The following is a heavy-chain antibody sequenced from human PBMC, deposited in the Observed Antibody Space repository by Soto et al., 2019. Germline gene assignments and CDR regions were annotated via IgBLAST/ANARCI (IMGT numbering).Heavy chain of an antibody. D-gene: IGHD2-15*01. V-gene: IGHV4-59*01. CDR3: AGGYCSGGSCFGGAFDI. J-gene: IGHJ3*02. CDR2: IYYSGST. CDR1: GGSISSYY. Sequence: QVQLQESGPGLVKPSETLSLTSTVSGGSISSYYWSWIRQPPGKGLEWIGYIYYSGSTNYNPSLKSRVTISVDTSKNQFSLKLSSVTAADTAVYYCAGGYCSGGSCFGGAFDIWGQGTMVTVSS.